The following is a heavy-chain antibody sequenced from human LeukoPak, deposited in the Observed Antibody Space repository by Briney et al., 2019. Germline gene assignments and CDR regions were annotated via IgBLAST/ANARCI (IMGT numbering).Heavy chain of an antibody. J-gene: IGHJ4*02. CDR1: GFTFNAYS. CDR3: ARVGYSYAFDY. V-gene: IGHV3-7*01. CDR2: IKQDGSEK. Sequence: GGSLRLSCAASGFTFNAYSMNWVRQGPGKGLEWVANIKQDGSEKYYVDSVKGRFTISRDNAKNSLYLQMNSLRAEDTAVYYCARVGYSYAFDYWGQGTLVTVSS. D-gene: IGHD2-15*01.